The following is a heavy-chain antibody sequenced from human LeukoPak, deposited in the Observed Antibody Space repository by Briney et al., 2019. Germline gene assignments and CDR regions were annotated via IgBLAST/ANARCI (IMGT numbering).Heavy chain of an antibody. CDR3: AKNRVGHNYADAFEI. CDR1: GFTFSNYD. J-gene: IGHJ3*02. D-gene: IGHD5-24*01. V-gene: IGHV3-30*02. Sequence: GGSLRLSCAPSGFTFSNYDMHWVRQSPGKGLVGVAYIRYDGSDTYYADSVKGRFTIARDNSKNTLFLHMNSLRPEDTAIFYCAKNRVGHNYADAFEIWGQGTMVTISS. CDR2: IRYDGSDT.